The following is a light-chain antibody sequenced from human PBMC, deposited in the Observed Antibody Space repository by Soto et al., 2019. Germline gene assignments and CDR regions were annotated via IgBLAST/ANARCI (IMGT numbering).Light chain of an antibody. V-gene: IGKV3-20*01. CDR1: QSFTSTS. Sequence: EIVLTQSPGTLSLSPGESATLSCRASQSFTSTSLAWYQQKPGQAPRLLISGASRRAAGIPDRFSGSGSGTDFTLTISRLESEDIAVYDCQQYDSSPRTFGQGTRVEIK. CDR2: GAS. CDR3: QQYDSSPRT. J-gene: IGKJ1*01.